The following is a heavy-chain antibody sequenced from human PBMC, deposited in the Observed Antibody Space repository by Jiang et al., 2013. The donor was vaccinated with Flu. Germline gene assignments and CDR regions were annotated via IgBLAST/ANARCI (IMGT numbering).Heavy chain of an antibody. D-gene: IGHD2-8*01. CDR3: ARGLLYPYYYSDY. J-gene: IGHJ4*02. Sequence: SGAEVKKPGASVKVSCKASGYTFTSYDINWVRQATGQGLEWMGWMNPNSGNTGYAQKFQGRVSMTRTTSISTAYMELSRLKSDDSAVYYCARGLLYPYYYSDYWGQGTLVTVSS. CDR2: MNPNSGNT. CDR1: GYTFTSYD. V-gene: IGHV1-8*01.